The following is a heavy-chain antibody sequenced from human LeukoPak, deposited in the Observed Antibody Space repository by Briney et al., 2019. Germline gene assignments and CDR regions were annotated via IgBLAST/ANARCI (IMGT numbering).Heavy chain of an antibody. CDR3: ARDSELAYDILTGYAVYYYYGMDV. Sequence: ASETVPCKASGYTFTSYGISWGRQPPGHGLEWMGCISAYNGNTNYAQKLQRRVTMTTDTSTSTAYMVLRSMKSDDTAVYYCARDSELAYDILTGYAVYYYYGMDVWGQGTTVTVSS. J-gene: IGHJ6*02. CDR1: GYTFTSYG. V-gene: IGHV1-18*01. CDR2: ISAYNGNT. D-gene: IGHD3-9*01.